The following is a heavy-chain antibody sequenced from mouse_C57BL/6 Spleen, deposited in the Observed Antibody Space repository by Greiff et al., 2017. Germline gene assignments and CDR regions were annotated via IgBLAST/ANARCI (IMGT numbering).Heavy chain of an antibody. J-gene: IGHJ2*01. Sequence: VKLVESGPGLVAPSQSLSITCTVSGFSLTSYGVSWVRQPPGKGLEWLGIIWGDGSSNYHSALITRLSISKDNSKSQDFLILNSLQTDDTATYYSAAFYGNYGYWGQGTTLTVSS. CDR1: GFSLTSYG. CDR3: AAFYGNYGY. CDR2: IWGDGSS. D-gene: IGHD2-1*01. V-gene: IGHV2-3*01.